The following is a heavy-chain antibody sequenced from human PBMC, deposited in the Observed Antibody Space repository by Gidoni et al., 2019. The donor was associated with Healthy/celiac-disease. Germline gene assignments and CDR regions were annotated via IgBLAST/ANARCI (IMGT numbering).Heavy chain of an antibody. V-gene: IGHV4-34*01. Sequence: QVQLQQLGAGLLKPSETLSLTCAVYGGSFSGYYWSWIRQPPGKGLEWIGEINHSGSTNYNPSLKSRVTISVDTSKNQFSLKLSSVTAADTAVYYCARAYMTTRYYYYYGMDVWGQGTTVTVSS. J-gene: IGHJ6*02. CDR1: GGSFSGYY. CDR2: INHSGST. CDR3: ARAYMTTRYYYYYGMDV. D-gene: IGHD4-4*01.